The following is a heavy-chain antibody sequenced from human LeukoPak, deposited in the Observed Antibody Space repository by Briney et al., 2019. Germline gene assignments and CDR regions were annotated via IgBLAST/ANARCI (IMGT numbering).Heavy chain of an antibody. D-gene: IGHD1-26*01. Sequence: PSETLSLTCTVSGGSISSGDYYWSWIRQPPGKGLEWIGYIYYSGSTYYNPSLKSRVTISVDTSKNQFSLKLSSVTAADTAVYYCARGASGISEAFDIWGQGTMVTVSS. CDR2: IYYSGST. CDR1: GGSISSGDYY. J-gene: IGHJ3*02. V-gene: IGHV4-30-4*01. CDR3: ARGASGISEAFDI.